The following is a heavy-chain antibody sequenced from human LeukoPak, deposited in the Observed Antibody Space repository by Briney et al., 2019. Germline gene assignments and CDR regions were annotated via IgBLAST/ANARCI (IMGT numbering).Heavy chain of an antibody. CDR3: ARVVYYYDSSGYVSRYFDL. CDR1: GGSISSGGYS. D-gene: IGHD3-22*01. V-gene: IGHV4-30-2*01. Sequence: PSQTLSLTCAVSGGSISSGGYSWSWIRQPPGKGLEWIGYIYHSGSTYYNPSLKSRVTISVDRSKNQFSLKLSSVTAADTAVYYCARVVYYYDSSGYVSRYFDLWGRSTLVTVSS. J-gene: IGHJ2*01. CDR2: IYHSGST.